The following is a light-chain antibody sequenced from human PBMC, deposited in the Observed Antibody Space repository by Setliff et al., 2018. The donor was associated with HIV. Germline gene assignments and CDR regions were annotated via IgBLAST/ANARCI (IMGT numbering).Light chain of an antibody. J-gene: IGLJ1*01. Sequence: QSVLTQPASVSGSLGQSIIISCTGTNSDVGVYDSVSWYQQYPGNAPKLIIYDVSNRPSGVSNPFSGSKSDITASLTISGLQTEDEADYYCNPYTNKKTYVFGTGTKVTVL. V-gene: IGLV2-14*01. CDR3: NPYTNKKTYV. CDR1: NSDVGVYDS. CDR2: DVS.